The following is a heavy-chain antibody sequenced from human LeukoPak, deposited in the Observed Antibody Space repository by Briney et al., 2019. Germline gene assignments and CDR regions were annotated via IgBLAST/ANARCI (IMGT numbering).Heavy chain of an antibody. CDR2: ISSSSSYI. CDR1: GFTFSSNW. Sequence: GGSLRLSCAASGFTFSSNWMSWVRQAPGKGLEWVSSISSSSSYIYYADSVKGRFTISRDNAKNSLYLQMNSLRAEDTAVYYCARGEDIVVVPAAYYYGMDVWGKGTTVTVSS. V-gene: IGHV3-21*01. CDR3: ARGEDIVVVPAAYYYGMDV. J-gene: IGHJ6*04. D-gene: IGHD2-2*01.